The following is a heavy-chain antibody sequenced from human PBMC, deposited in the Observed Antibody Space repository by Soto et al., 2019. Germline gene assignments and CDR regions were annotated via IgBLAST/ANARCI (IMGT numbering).Heavy chain of an antibody. J-gene: IGHJ5*02. D-gene: IGHD2-15*01. CDR3: ETYECRSGSCYFDT. V-gene: IGHV4-34*01. CDR1: GGSFSDYY. CDR2: IDHSGRT. Sequence: PSETLSLTCAVYGGSFSDYYWSWVRQAPGKGLEWIGEIDHSGRTKYNPSLKSRVNILVDMSKRQVSLRLGHVTAADTAIYYCETYECRSGSCYFDTWGQGSLVTVSS.